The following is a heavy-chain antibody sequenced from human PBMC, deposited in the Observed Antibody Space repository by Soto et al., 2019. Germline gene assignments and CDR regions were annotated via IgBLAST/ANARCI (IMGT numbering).Heavy chain of an antibody. CDR1: GFTFSSYG. D-gene: IGHD3-3*01. CDR2: ISYDGSNK. V-gene: IGHV3-30*18. Sequence: ESGGGVVQPGRSLRLSCAASGFTFSSYGMHWVRQAPGKGLEWVAVISYDGSNKYYADSVKGRFTISRDNSKNTLYLQMNSLRAEDTVVYYCAKGPIFGVVIIDYWGQGTLVTVSS. CDR3: AKGPIFGVVIIDY. J-gene: IGHJ4*02.